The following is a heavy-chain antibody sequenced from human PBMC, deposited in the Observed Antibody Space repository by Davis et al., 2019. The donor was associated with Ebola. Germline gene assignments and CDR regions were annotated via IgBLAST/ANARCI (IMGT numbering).Heavy chain of an antibody. CDR3: ARLAVPGLFDY. D-gene: IGHD2-2*01. V-gene: IGHV1-18*01. CDR2: ISAYNGNT. CDR1: GYTFTTYG. Sequence: ASVKVSRKASGYTFTTYGISWVRQPPGRGLEWMGWISAYNGNTNYAQKLQGRVTMTTDTSTTTAYMDLRSLRSDDTAVYYCARLAVPGLFDYWGQGTLITVSS. J-gene: IGHJ4*02.